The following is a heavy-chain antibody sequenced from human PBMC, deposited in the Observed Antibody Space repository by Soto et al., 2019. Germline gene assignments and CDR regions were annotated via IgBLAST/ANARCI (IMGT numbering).Heavy chain of an antibody. J-gene: IGHJ4*02. D-gene: IGHD3-9*01. CDR3: ARQTEYYDILTGYSHSYYFDY. Sequence: SETPSLTCPVSGGSLSSYYWGWIRQPPGEGLGWIGYIYYSGSTNYNPSLKSRVTISVDTSKNQFSLKLSSVTAADTAVYYCARQTEYYDILTGYSHSYYFDYWGQGTLVTVSS. V-gene: IGHV4-59*08. CDR2: IYYSGST. CDR1: GGSLSSYY.